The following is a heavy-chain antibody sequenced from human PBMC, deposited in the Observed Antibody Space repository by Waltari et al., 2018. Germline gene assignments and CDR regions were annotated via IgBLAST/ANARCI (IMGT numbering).Heavy chain of an antibody. CDR2: IYSGGST. J-gene: IGHJ6*03. D-gene: IGHD1-26*01. V-gene: IGHV3-53*02. CDR3: ARVVGATDYYYYMDV. Sequence: EVQLVETGGGLIQPGGSLSYSCAASGFPVSSNYMRWVRQAPGKGMELVSVIYSGGSTYYADSVKGRLTISRDNSKNTLYLQMNSLRAEDTAVYYCARVVGATDYYYYMDVWGKGTTVTVSS. CDR1: GFPVSSNY.